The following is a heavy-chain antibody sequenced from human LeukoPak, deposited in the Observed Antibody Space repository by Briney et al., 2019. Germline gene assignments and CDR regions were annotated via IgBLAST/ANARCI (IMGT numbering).Heavy chain of an antibody. CDR1: GYTFTSYG. J-gene: IGHJ6*03. D-gene: IGHD7-27*01. V-gene: IGHV1-18*01. CDR2: ISAYNGNT. CDR3: ARAEKPNWGNYYYYCMDV. Sequence: ASVKVSCKASGYTFTSYGISWVRQAPGQGLEWMGWISAYNGNTDYAQKLQGRVTMTTDTSTTTAYMELRGLRSDDTAVYYCARAEKPNWGNYYYYCMDVWGKGTTVTVSS.